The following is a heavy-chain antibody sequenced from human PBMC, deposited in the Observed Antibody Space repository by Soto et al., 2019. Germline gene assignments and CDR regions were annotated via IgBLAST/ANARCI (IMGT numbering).Heavy chain of an antibody. J-gene: IGHJ1*01. CDR1: GYTFTSYY. D-gene: IGHD3-3*01. V-gene: IGHV1-46*03. Sequence: QVQLVQSGAEVKKPGASVKVSCKASGYTFTSYYMHWVRQAPGQGLEWMGIINPSGGSTSYAQKFQGRVTMTRDTSTSTVYMELSSLRSEDTAVYYCARGSRKYYDFWSGYYEAEYFQHWGQGTLVTVSS. CDR3: ARGSRKYYDFWSGYYEAEYFQH. CDR2: INPSGGST.